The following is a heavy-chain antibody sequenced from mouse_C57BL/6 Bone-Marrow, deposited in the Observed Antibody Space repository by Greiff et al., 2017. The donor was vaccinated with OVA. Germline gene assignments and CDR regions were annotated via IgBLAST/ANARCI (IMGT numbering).Heavy chain of an antibody. Sequence: VQLQQSGPELVKPGASVKISCKASGYTFTDYYMNWVKQSHGKSLEWIGDINPNNGGTSYNQKFKGKATLTVDKSSSTAYMELRSLTSEDSAVYYCARSSTTVVATDFDVWGTGTTVTVSS. CDR1: GYTFTDYY. V-gene: IGHV1-26*01. D-gene: IGHD1-1*01. CDR2: INPNNGGT. CDR3: ARSSTTVVATDFDV. J-gene: IGHJ1*03.